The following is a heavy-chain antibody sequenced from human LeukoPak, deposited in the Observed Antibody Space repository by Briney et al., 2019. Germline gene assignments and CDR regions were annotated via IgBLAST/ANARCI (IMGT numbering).Heavy chain of an antibody. D-gene: IGHD3-10*01. J-gene: IGHJ4*02. CDR2: IWYDGSNK. CDR1: GFTFSSYG. Sequence: PGGSLRLSCAASGFTFSSYGMHWVRQAPGKGLEWVAVIWYDGSNKYYADSVKGRFTISRDNSKNTLYLQMNSLRAEDTAVYYCARCYYRELCFDYWGQGTLVTVSS. CDR3: ARCYYRELCFDY. V-gene: IGHV3-33*01.